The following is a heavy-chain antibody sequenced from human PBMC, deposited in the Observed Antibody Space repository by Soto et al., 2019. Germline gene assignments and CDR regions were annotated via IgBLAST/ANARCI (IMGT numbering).Heavy chain of an antibody. D-gene: IGHD4-17*01. Sequence: SETLSLTCTVSGGSISSYYWSWIRQPPGKGLEWIGYIYYSGSTNYNPSLKSRVTISVDTSKNQFSLKLSSVTAADTAVYYCAKIGVDDYGSYYFDYWGQGTLVTVSS. CDR3: AKIGVDDYGSYYFDY. CDR2: IYYSGST. CDR1: GGSISSYY. J-gene: IGHJ4*02. V-gene: IGHV4-59*01.